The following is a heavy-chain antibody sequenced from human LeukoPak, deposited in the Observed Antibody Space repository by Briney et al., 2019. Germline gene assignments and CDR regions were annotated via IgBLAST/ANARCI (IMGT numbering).Heavy chain of an antibody. V-gene: IGHV4-34*01. CDR2: INHSGST. J-gene: IGHJ4*02. D-gene: IGHD3-10*01. CDR1: GGSFSGYY. CDR3: ARLSAYYGSGSFDY. Sequence: SETLSLTCAVYGGSFSGYYWSWIRQPPGKGLEWIGEINHSGSTNYNPSLKSRVTISVDTSKNQFSLKLSSVTAADTAVYYCARLSAYYGSGSFDYWGQGTLVTVSS.